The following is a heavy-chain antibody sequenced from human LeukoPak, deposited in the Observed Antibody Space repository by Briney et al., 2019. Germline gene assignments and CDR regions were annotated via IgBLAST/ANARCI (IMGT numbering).Heavy chain of an antibody. CDR3: ARGELYDGGGRNWFDP. V-gene: IGHV4-4*07. Sequence: SETLSLTCTVSGDHMSSFYWSVIRQPAGKGLEWIGRIHTSSATWYKASLKSRVAMSVDTSQNPFSLRLTSVTAPGADVYFCARGELYDGGGRNWFDPWGQGTLVTVSS. CDR1: GDHMSSFY. CDR2: IHTSSAT. D-gene: IGHD3-16*01. J-gene: IGHJ5*02.